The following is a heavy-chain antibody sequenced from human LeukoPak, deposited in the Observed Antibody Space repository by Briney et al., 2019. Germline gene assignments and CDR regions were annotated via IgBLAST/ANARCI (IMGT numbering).Heavy chain of an antibody. Sequence: SETLSLTCAVYGGSFSGYYWSWIRQPPGKGLGWIGEINHSGSTNYNPSLKSRVTISVDTSKNQFSLKLSSVTAADTAVYYCGTSRSSYYYYGMDVWGQGTTVTVSS. CDR3: GTSRSSYYYYGMDV. CDR2: INHSGST. V-gene: IGHV4-34*01. D-gene: IGHD1-1*01. CDR1: GGSFSGYY. J-gene: IGHJ6*02.